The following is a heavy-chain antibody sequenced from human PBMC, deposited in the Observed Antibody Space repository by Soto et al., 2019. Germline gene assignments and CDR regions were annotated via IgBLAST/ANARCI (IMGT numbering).Heavy chain of an antibody. CDR1: GFTFSGSA. D-gene: IGHD3-3*01. V-gene: IGHV3-73*01. CDR3: TRVANDFWSGYSPDDAFDI. Sequence: GGSLRLSCAASGFTFSGSAMHWVRQASGKGLEWVGRIRSKANSYATAYAASVKGRFTISRDDSKNTAYLQMNSLKTEDTAVYYCTRVANDFWSGYSPDDAFDIWGQGTMVTVSS. CDR2: IRSKANSYAT. J-gene: IGHJ3*02.